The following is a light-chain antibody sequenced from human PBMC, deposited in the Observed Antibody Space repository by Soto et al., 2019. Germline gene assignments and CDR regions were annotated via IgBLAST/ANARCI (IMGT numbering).Light chain of an antibody. CDR1: HKISSRY. Sequence: EIVLTQSPGTLSLSPGERATVSCRAIHKISSRYLAWYLQKPGQAPRFLIYGASSRATGIPDRFSGSGSGTDFTLTISRLEPEDFAVYYCQQYGGTPPITFGQGTRLEIK. CDR2: GAS. V-gene: IGKV3-20*01. J-gene: IGKJ5*01. CDR3: QQYGGTPPIT.